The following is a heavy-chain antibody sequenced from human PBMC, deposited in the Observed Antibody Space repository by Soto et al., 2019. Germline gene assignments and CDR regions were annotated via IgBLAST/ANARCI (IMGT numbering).Heavy chain of an antibody. V-gene: IGHV4-30-4*01. CDR1: GGSISSGDYY. CDR3: ARTIAAWYYFDY. CDR2: IYYSGST. J-gene: IGHJ4*02. Sequence: SETLSLTCTVSGGSISSGDYYWSWIRQPPGKGLEWIGYIYYSGSTYYNPSLKSRVTISVDTSKNQFSLKLSSVTAADTAVYYCARTIAAWYYFDYWGQGTLVTV. D-gene: IGHD2-15*01.